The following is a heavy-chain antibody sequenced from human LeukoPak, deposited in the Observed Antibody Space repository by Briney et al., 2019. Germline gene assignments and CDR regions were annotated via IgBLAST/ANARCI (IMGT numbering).Heavy chain of an antibody. Sequence: GGSLRLSCVASGFTFSIYAISWVRQAPEKRVGWVSTFSGTSDYTYSADSVKGRFTISRDNSKNTLYLQMLSLRAEDTAVYYCAKRVSRPQYFFDYWGQGTLVTVSS. CDR1: GFTFSIYA. CDR3: AKRVSRPQYFFDY. J-gene: IGHJ4*02. D-gene: IGHD6-19*01. V-gene: IGHV3-23*01. CDR2: FSGTSDYT.